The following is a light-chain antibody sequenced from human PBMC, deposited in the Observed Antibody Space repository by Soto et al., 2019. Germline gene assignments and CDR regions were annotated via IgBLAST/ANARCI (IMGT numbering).Light chain of an antibody. V-gene: IGKV3-20*01. J-gene: IGKJ4*01. CDR3: QQHGDSLT. CDR1: HTVNSNY. Sequence: ETVLTQSPGTLTLSPGERATLSCRASHTVNSNYLGWYQQKPGQAPRLLMDGASSRATGIPDRFSGSGSGTDFTLTISRLEPEDFAVYYCQQHGDSLTFGGGTKVDI. CDR2: GAS.